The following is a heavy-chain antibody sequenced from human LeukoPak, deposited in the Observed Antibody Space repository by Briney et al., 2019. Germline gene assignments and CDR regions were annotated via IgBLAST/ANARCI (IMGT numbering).Heavy chain of an antibody. Sequence: SETLSLTCSVSGGSISSNSHYWGWIRQPPGKGLEGIGSIYYSGSPYYNSSLKSRVTISVDTSKNQFSLKLTSATAADTAVYYCARQVYYYDRSGYYYVDFFNFWGQGTLVTVSS. CDR3: ARQVYYYDRSGYYYVDFFNF. D-gene: IGHD3-22*01. J-gene: IGHJ4*02. CDR2: IYYSGSP. V-gene: IGHV4-39*01. CDR1: GGSISSNSHY.